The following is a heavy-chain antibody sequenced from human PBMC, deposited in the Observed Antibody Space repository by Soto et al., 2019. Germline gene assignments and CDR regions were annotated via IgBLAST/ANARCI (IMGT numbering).Heavy chain of an antibody. CDR1: GGTFSNSA. CDR2: FIPLFGTA. Sequence: SVKVSCKASGGTFSNSAISWVRQAPGQGLEWMGGFIPLFGTANYAQRFQGRVTITADESTSTAYMEVSSLRSEDTAVYYCASRNETTLLQVVGSYDYGMDVWG. CDR3: ASRNETTLLQVVGSYDYGMDV. V-gene: IGHV1-69*13. J-gene: IGHJ6*02. D-gene: IGHD1-1*01.